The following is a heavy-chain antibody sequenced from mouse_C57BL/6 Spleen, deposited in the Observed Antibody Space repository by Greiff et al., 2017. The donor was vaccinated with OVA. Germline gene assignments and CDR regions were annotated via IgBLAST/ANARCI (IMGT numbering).Heavy chain of an antibody. Sequence: VQLQQSGPELVKPGASVKISCKASGYSFTSYYIHWVKQRPGQGLEWIGWIYPGSGNTKYNEKFKGKATLTADTSSSTAYMQLSSLTSEDSAVYYCARRGGGYYEDYFDYWGQGTTLTVSS. CDR3: ARRGGGYYEDYFDY. CDR1: GYSFTSYY. D-gene: IGHD2-3*01. V-gene: IGHV1-66*01. CDR2: IYPGSGNT. J-gene: IGHJ2*01.